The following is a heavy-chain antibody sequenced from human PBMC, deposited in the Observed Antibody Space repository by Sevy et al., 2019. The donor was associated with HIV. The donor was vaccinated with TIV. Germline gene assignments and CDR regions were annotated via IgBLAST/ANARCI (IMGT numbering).Heavy chain of an antibody. CDR1: GGSITSPDYN. Sequence: SETLSLTCSVSGGSITSPDYNWSWVRQPPGKGLEWIGYIYYSGNTYYSPSLKSRASLSIDTSKHQFSLNLNSVTAADTAVYYCTQVAGPFGWSDPWGQGTLVTVSS. V-gene: IGHV4-30-4*01. CDR2: IYYSGNT. CDR3: TQVAGPFGWSDP. D-gene: IGHD6-19*01. J-gene: IGHJ5*02.